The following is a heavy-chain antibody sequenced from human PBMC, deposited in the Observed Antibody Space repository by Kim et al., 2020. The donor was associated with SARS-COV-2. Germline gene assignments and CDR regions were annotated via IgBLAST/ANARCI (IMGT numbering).Heavy chain of an antibody. J-gene: IGHJ5*02. CDR1: GGSISSYY. D-gene: IGHD6-19*01. CDR3: ARALRSGKKQWLGHGPGWFDP. Sequence: SETLSLTCTVSGGSISSYYWSWIRQPPGKGLEWIGYIYYSGSTNYNPSLKSRVTISVDTSKNQFSLKLSSVTAADTAVYYCARALRSGKKQWLGHGPGWFDPWGQGTLVTVSS. CDR2: IYYSGST. V-gene: IGHV4-59*01.